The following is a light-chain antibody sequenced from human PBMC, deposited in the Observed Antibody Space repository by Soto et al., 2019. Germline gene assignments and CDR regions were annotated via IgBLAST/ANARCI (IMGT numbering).Light chain of an antibody. CDR1: SSNTGGNS. J-gene: IGLJ1*01. V-gene: IGLV1-51*01. CDR2: DDD. CDR3: GSWDSSLSAYV. Sequence: QSVLTQPPSVSAAPGQRVTISCSGSSSNTGGNSVSWYQQLPGTAPKLLIYDDDKRPSGIPDRFSGSKSGTSATLGITGFQTGDEADHYCGSWDSSLSAYVFGTGTKVTV.